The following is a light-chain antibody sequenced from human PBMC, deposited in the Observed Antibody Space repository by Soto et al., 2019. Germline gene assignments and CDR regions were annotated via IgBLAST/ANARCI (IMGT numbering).Light chain of an antibody. CDR2: DAS. Sequence: EFVLTPSPGTLSLSPGERATLSCRASQTVRNNYLAWYQQKPGQAPRLLIYDASSRATGIPDRFSGGGSGTDFTLTISRMQTEDFAVYYCQQFSSYPLTFGGGTKGDIK. CDR1: QTVRNNY. J-gene: IGKJ4*01. V-gene: IGKV3-20*01. CDR3: QQFSSYPLT.